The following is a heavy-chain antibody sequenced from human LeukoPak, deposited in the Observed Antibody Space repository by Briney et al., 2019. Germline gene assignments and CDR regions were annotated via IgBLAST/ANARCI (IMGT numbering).Heavy chain of an antibody. CDR2: ISSTASSI. D-gene: IGHD4-23*01. V-gene: IGHV3-48*04. CDR1: EFTFSSYS. Sequence: GSLRLSCAASEFTFSSYSMSWVRQAPGKGLEWVSYISSTASSIYYADYVKGRFTISRDNAKNSLYLQMNSLRAEDTAVYYCARDVTYHGGDWFDPWGQGTLVTVSS. CDR3: ARDVTYHGGDWFDP. J-gene: IGHJ5*02.